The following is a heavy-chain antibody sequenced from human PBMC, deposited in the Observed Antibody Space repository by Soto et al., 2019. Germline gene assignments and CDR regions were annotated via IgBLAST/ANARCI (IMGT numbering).Heavy chain of an antibody. V-gene: IGHV3-33*01. Sequence: PGGSLRLSCAASGFTFNNYGMHWVRQAPGKGLEWAAVIWYDGSNKYYVDSVKGRFTISRDNSKNTLYLQMNSLRAEDTAVYYCARGSGTYLSAAFDIWGQGTMVTVSS. CDR1: GFTFNNYG. CDR3: ARGSGTYLSAAFDI. J-gene: IGHJ3*02. CDR2: IWYDGSNK. D-gene: IGHD1-26*01.